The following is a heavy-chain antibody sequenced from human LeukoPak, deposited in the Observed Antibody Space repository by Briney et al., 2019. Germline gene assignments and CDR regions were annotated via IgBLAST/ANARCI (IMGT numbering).Heavy chain of an antibody. V-gene: IGHV3-48*04. D-gene: IGHD6-13*01. Sequence: GGSLRLSCAASGFTFSSYSMNWVRQAPGKGLEWVSYISSSSSTIYYADSVKGRLTISRDNAKNSLYLQMNSLRAEDTAVYYCARNYSSSWYGYYYYYMDVWGKGTTVTVSS. CDR1: GFTFSSYS. CDR2: ISSSSSTI. CDR3: ARNYSSSWYGYYYYYMDV. J-gene: IGHJ6*03.